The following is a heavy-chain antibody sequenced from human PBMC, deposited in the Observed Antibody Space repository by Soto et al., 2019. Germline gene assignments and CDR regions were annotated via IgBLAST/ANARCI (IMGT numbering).Heavy chain of an antibody. CDR1: GYTFTSHD. V-gene: IGHV1-8*01. J-gene: IGHJ5*02. D-gene: IGHD6-13*01. Sequence: RASVKVSCKASGYTFTSHDINWVRQATGQGLEWMGWMNPNSGNTGYAQKFQGRVTMTRNTSINTAYMELRSLRSEDTAVYFCARVDSSNWYNWFDPWGQGTLVTVSS. CDR2: MNPNSGNT. CDR3: ARVDSSNWYNWFDP.